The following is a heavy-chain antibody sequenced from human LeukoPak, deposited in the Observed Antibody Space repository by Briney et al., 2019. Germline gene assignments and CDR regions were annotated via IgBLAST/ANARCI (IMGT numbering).Heavy chain of an antibody. D-gene: IGHD6-6*01. CDR3: ARALRGSSHFYYYYYMDV. V-gene: IGHV4-59*01. CDR1: GGSISSYY. J-gene: IGHJ6*03. Sequence: PSETLSLTCTVSGGSISSYYWSWIRQPPGKGLEWIGYIYYSGSTNYNPSLKSRVTISVDASKNQFSLKLSSVTAADTAVYYCARALRGSSHFYYYYYMDVWGKGTTVTVSS. CDR2: IYYSGST.